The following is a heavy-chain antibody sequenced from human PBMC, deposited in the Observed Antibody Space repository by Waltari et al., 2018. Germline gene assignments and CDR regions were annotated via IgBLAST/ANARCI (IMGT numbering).Heavy chain of an antibody. V-gene: IGHV4-59*01. CDR3: ARGTVGVWFDP. D-gene: IGHD1-26*01. J-gene: IGHJ5*02. CDR1: GGSISSYY. Sequence: QVQLQESGPGLVTPSETMSLTCIVSGGSISSYYWRWIRQPPGKGLGWIGDIYYSGSTNYNPSLKSRVTISVDTSKNQFSLKLSSVTAADTAVYYCARGTVGVWFDPWGQGTLVTVSS. CDR2: IYYSGST.